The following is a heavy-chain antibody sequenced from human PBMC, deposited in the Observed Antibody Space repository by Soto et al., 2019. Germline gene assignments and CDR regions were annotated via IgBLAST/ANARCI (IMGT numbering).Heavy chain of an antibody. CDR2: INAGNGNT. Sequence: QVQLVQSGAEVKKPGASVKVSCKASGYTFTSYAMHWVRQAPGQRLEWMGWINAGNGNTKYSQKFQGTVTITRDTPASTAYMELSSLRSEDTAVYYCARVPGYSIGDLWGRGTLVTVSS. V-gene: IGHV1-3*01. CDR1: GYTFTSYA. J-gene: IGHJ2*01. D-gene: IGHD2-21*01. CDR3: ARVPGYSIGDL.